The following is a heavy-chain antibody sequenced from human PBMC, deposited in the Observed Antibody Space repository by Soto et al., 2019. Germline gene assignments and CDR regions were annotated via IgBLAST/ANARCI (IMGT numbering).Heavy chain of an antibody. D-gene: IGHD2-2*01. J-gene: IGHJ4*02. CDR1: GFTFRTND. V-gene: IGHV3-23*01. Sequence: SLRLSCAASGFTFRTNDMSWVRQAPGKGLEWVSGISGADGSTSYIDSVKGRFTISRDDSKNTLYLQMNSLRAEDTAVYYCAKRGCSTASCSYFDYWGQGTLVTVSS. CDR2: ISGADGST. CDR3: AKRGCSTASCSYFDY.